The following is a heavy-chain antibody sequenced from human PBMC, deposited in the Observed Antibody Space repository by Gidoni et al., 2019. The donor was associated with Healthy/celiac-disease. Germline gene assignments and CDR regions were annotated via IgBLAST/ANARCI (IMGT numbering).Heavy chain of an antibody. CDR2: ISWNSGSI. D-gene: IGHD6-13*01. Sequence: EVQLVASGGGLVQPGRSLRLSCSASGFPFDDYAMHWVRQAPGKGLEWVSGISWNSGSIGYADSVKGRFTISRDNAKNSLYLQMNSLRPEDTALYYCAKDREAVAAAGIDYWGQGTLVTVSS. CDR1: GFPFDDYA. CDR3: AKDREAVAAAGIDY. J-gene: IGHJ4*02. V-gene: IGHV3-9*01.